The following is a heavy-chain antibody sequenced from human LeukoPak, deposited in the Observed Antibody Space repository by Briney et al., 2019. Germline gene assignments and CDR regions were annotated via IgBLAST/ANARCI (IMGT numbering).Heavy chain of an antibody. Sequence: SETLSLTCAVYGGSFSGYYWSWIRQPPGKGLEWIGEINHSGSTNYNPSLKSRVTISVDTSKNQFSLKLSSMTAADTAVYYCARVAAHSSWYSYFQHWGQGTLVTVSS. D-gene: IGHD6-13*01. CDR1: GGSFSGYY. CDR3: ARVAAHSSWYSYFQH. J-gene: IGHJ1*01. CDR2: INHSGST. V-gene: IGHV4-34*01.